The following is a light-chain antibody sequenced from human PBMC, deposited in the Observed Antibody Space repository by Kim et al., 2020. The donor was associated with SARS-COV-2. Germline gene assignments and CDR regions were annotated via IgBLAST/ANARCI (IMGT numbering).Light chain of an antibody. CDR1: QSVRSF. J-gene: IGKJ4*01. Sequence: EIVLTQSPATLSLSPGERATLSCRASQSVRSFLAWYQQKPGQAPRLLIFGASTRATGIPARFSGSGSGTDFTLTITSLQSEDLAVYYCQQYINWPPLTFGGGTKVDIK. CDR2: GAS. V-gene: IGKV3-15*01. CDR3: QQYINWPPLT.